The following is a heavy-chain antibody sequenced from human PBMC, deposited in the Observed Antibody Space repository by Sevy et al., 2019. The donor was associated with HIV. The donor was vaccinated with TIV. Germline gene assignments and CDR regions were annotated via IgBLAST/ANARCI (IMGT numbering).Heavy chain of an antibody. J-gene: IGHJ4*02. D-gene: IGHD2-15*01. Sequence: SETLSLTCSVSGGSISSGNYYWIWIRQSAGKGLEWTGHIYSSGSTDYNPSLKSRVTMSVDTSKNQFSLKLSSVTAADTAVYYCVRGGNWRDYFDQWGQGTQVTVSS. V-gene: IGHV4-61*09. CDR2: IYSSGST. CDR1: GGSISSGNYY. CDR3: VRGGNWRDYFDQ.